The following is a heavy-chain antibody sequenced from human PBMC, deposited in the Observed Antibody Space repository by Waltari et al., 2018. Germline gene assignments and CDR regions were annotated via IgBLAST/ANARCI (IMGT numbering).Heavy chain of an antibody. D-gene: IGHD3-10*01. J-gene: IGHJ6*02. CDR2: IYTTGDI. CDR1: GGSVSSDY. V-gene: IGHV4-4*07. CDR3: AKESILDVSAVARWGDQYYYYGMGV. Sequence: QVQLQESGPGLVKPSETLSLTCSVSGGSVSSDYWSWVRQAAGKGLEWIGRIYTTGDIKYNPSLRSGVTMSVDKSKNQFSLRLISVTAADTAVYYCAKESILDVSAVARWGDQYYYYGMGVWGQGTPVTVSS.